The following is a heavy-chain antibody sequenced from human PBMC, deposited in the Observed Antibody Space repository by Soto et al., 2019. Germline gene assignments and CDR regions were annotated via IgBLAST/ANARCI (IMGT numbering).Heavy chain of an antibody. CDR3: ARLGGYCSSTKCYGYYGMAV. D-gene: IGHD2-2*01. CDR2: FHYSEST. J-gene: IGHJ6*02. V-gene: IGHV4-39*01. CDR1: GGSISSGPCS. Sequence: SETLSLTCTVSGGSISSGPCSWGWIRQPPGEGLEWIGTFHYSESTYYNPSLESRVTISVDTSKNQFSLKVSSVTVADTAVYYCARLGGYCSSTKCYGYYGMAVWSQGTTVTVSS.